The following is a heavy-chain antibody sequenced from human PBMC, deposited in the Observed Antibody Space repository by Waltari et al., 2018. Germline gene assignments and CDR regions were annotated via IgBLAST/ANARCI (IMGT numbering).Heavy chain of an antibody. CDR2: IYYGGDT. Sequence: QLQLQESGPGLVKPSETLSLTCTVSGDSVGDSSFYWAWIRQPPGKGLEWIGTIYYGGDTYYNPSLTSLVTISVDTSKNHFSMKLTSLTAADTAVYYCAREYTGYLRLDPWGQGTLVTVSS. D-gene: IGHD3-9*01. CDR3: AREYTGYLRLDP. J-gene: IGHJ5*02. CDR1: GDSVGDSSFY. V-gene: IGHV4-39*07.